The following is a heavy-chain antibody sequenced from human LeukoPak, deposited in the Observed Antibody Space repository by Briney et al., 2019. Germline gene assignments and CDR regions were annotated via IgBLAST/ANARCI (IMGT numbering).Heavy chain of an antibody. CDR2: IKQDGSEK. CDR1: GFTFSSYW. J-gene: IGHJ4*02. CDR3: ARTRERYYFDY. Sequence: GGSLRLSCAASGFTFSSYWMSWVRQAPGKGLEWVANIKQDGSEKYYVDSVKGRFTISRDNVKNSLYLQMNSLRAEDTAVYYCARTRERYYFDYWGQGTLVTVSS. V-gene: IGHV3-7*01.